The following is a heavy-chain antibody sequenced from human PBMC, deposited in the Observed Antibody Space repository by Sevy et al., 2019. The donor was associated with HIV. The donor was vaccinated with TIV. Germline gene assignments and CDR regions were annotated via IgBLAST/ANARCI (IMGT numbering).Heavy chain of an antibody. CDR1: GYPFSSYG. CDR3: ARDLGGYGGNSIDY. V-gene: IGHV1-18*01. D-gene: IGHD2-21*02. J-gene: IGHJ4*02. Sequence: ASVKVSCKASGYPFSSYGISWVRQAPGQGLEWMGWISADSGNSNYAQNLQGRVTMTTDTSTSTAYMELGSLRFDDTAVYYWARDLGGYGGNSIDYWGQGTLVTVSS. CDR2: ISADSGNS.